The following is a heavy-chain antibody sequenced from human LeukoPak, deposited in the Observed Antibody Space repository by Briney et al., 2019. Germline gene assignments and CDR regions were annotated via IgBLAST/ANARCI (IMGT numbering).Heavy chain of an antibody. J-gene: IGHJ3*01. D-gene: IGHD6-19*01. Sequence: SETLSLTCAVYGGSFGGYYWSWIRQPPGKGLEWIGEINHSGSTNYNPSLKSRVTISVDTSKNQFSLKLSSVTAADTAVYYCARAIAVADRGLWGQGTMVTVSS. CDR3: ARAIAVADRGL. CDR2: INHSGST. V-gene: IGHV4-34*01. CDR1: GGSFGGYY.